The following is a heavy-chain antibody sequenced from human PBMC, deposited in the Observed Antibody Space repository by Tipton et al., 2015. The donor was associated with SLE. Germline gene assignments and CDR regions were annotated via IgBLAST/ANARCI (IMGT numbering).Heavy chain of an antibody. V-gene: IGHV1-18*01. D-gene: IGHD3-22*01. Sequence: QSGAEVKKPGASVKVSCKSSGYTFTSYGITWLRQAPGQGLEWMGWISAYNGNTKNAQKLQGRVAMTTDTSTSTAYMELRSLRSDDTAVYYCARNPDSSGYYFLDYWGQGTLVTVS. CDR1: GYTFTSYG. CDR2: ISAYNGNT. CDR3: ARNPDSSGYYFLDY. J-gene: IGHJ4*02.